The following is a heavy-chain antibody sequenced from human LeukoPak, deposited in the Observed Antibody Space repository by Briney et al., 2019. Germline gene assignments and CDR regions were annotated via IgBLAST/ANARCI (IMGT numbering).Heavy chain of an antibody. V-gene: IGHV4-4*07. CDR1: NGSMRSYY. CDR3: ARDPTPRYCSGGSCYYFDY. Sequence: SETLSLTCTVSNGSMRSYYWTWIRQPAGKGLEWVGRFFDTRKTNYNPSLKSRVTMSIDTSKNQFSLKMTSVTAADTAVYYCARDPTPRYCSGGSCYYFDYWGQGTLVTVSS. CDR2: FFDTRKT. J-gene: IGHJ4*02. D-gene: IGHD2-15*01.